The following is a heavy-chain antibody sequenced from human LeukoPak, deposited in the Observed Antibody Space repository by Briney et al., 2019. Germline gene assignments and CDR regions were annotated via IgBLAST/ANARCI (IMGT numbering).Heavy chain of an antibody. CDR2: IHYSGTT. D-gene: IGHD6-19*01. V-gene: IGHV4-4*02. CDR1: GGSISSSNW. J-gene: IGHJ4*02. Sequence: SETLSLTCAVSGGSISSSNWWSWVRQPPGKGLEWIGYIHYSGTTNYNPSLKSRVTISVDTSKNHFSLRLSSVTAADTAVYYCARVEYTGGWYPFDYWGQGIQVTVSS. CDR3: ARVEYTGGWYPFDY.